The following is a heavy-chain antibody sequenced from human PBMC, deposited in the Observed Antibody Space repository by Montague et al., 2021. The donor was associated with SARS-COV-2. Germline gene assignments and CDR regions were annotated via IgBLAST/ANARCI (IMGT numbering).Heavy chain of an antibody. CDR2: IDHSGTT. CDR3: AMLIGWGIVFWFAVPRKNCYFDV. D-gene: IGHD2-21*01. V-gene: IGHV4-34*01. J-gene: IGHJ2*01. Sequence: SETLSLTCAVYGGSFSDYYWTWIRQPPGKGLEWIGEIDHSGTTNYNPSPKSRPSISVEQSKNQFSLTLNSVTAADTAVYYCAMLIGWGIVFWFAVPRKNCYFDVWGRGTLVTVSS. CDR1: GGSFSDYY.